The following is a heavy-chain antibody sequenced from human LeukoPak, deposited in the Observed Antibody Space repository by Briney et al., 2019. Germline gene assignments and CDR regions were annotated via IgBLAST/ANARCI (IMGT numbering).Heavy chain of an antibody. Sequence: GGSLRLSCAASGFTFSNYPMHWVRQAPGKGLEWVAVISTDGSDKHYADSVKGRFTISRDNSRNTLYLQMDSLRAEDTAVYFCATDLTVRAANYYFDHWGQGTLATVSS. J-gene: IGHJ4*02. D-gene: IGHD1-26*01. CDR2: ISTDGSDK. V-gene: IGHV3-30-3*01. CDR1: GFTFSNYP. CDR3: ATDLTVRAANYYFDH.